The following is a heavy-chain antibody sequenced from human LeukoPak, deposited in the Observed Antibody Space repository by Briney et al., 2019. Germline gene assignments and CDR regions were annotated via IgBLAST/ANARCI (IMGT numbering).Heavy chain of an antibody. CDR1: GFTFSSYA. CDR2: ITASGGNT. CDR3: AKGNGYSYGRYYLDY. Sequence: SGGSLRLSCAASGFTFSSYAMGWVRQAPGKGLEWVSAITASGGNTYYADSVKGRFTISRDNSKNTLYLQVNSLRAEDTAVYYCAKGNGYSYGRYYLDYWGQGTLVTVSS. V-gene: IGHV3-23*01. D-gene: IGHD5-18*01. J-gene: IGHJ4*02.